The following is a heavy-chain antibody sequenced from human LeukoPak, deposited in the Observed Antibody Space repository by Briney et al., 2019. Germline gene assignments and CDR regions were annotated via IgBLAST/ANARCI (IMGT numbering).Heavy chain of an antibody. V-gene: IGHV3-30*18. CDR1: GFTFSTCG. CDR3: AKDFRAYCGGDCLFDS. Sequence: PGGSLRLSCAASGFTFSTCGMHWVRQAPGKGLEWVAVISYDGNNKYCADSVKGRFTISRDNSKNTLFLQMNSLRAEDTAVYYCAKDFRAYCGGDCLFDSWGQGTVVTVSS. J-gene: IGHJ4*02. CDR2: ISYDGNNK. D-gene: IGHD2-21*02.